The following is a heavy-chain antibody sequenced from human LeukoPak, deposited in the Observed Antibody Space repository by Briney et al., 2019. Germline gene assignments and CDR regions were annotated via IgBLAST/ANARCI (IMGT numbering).Heavy chain of an antibody. J-gene: IGHJ4*02. Sequence: GGSLRLSCEASGFPLDEYGMHWVGPARGKGLEWVSNINWNSASVCYVDSVKGRFTIARDNAKKTLYLQMNSLRPEDTALYYCAKDCGSSSSWYDYWGQGALVTVSS. CDR3: AKDCGSSSSWYDY. CDR1: GFPLDEYG. V-gene: IGHV3-9*01. CDR2: INWNSASV. D-gene: IGHD6-13*01.